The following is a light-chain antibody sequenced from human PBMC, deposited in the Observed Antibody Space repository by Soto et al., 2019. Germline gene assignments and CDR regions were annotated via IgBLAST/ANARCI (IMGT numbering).Light chain of an antibody. V-gene: IGLV2-14*01. CDR1: SSDVGGYSY. CDR2: DVS. Sequence: QSVLTQPASVSGSPGQSITISCTGTSSDVGGYSYVSWYQQHPGKAPKLMIYDVSNRPSGVSNRFSGSKSGNTASLTISGLQAEDEPDYYCSSYTSSSTLVFGNGTKVXXL. J-gene: IGLJ1*01. CDR3: SSYTSSSTLV.